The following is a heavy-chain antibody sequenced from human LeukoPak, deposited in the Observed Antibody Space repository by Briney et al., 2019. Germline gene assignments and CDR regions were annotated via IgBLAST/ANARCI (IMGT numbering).Heavy chain of an antibody. Sequence: ASVKVSCKASGYTFTGYYMHWVRQAPGQGLEWMGWINPNSGGTNYAQKFQGRVTMTRDTSISTAYMELSRLRSDDTAVYYCARVRCSSTSCQRSYFDYWGQGTLVTVSS. J-gene: IGHJ4*02. V-gene: IGHV1-2*02. D-gene: IGHD2-2*01. CDR3: ARVRCSSTSCQRSYFDY. CDR2: INPNSGGT. CDR1: GYTFTGYY.